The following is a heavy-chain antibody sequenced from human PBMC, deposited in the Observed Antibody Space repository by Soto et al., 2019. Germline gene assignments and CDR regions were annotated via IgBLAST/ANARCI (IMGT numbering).Heavy chain of an antibody. CDR1: GGSISSSSYY. J-gene: IGHJ3*02. D-gene: IGHD3-22*01. V-gene: IGHV4-39*01. Sequence: PSETLSLTCTVSGGSISSSSYYRGWIRQPPGKGLEWIGSIYYSGSTYYNPSLKSRVTISVDTSKNQFSLKLSSVTAADTAVYYCARHPKTYYYDSSGYPSAFDIWGQGTMVTVSS. CDR3: ARHPKTYYYDSSGYPSAFDI. CDR2: IYYSGST.